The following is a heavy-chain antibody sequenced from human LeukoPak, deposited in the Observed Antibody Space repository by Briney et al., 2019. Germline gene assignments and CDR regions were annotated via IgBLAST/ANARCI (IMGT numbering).Heavy chain of an antibody. V-gene: IGHV5-51*01. CDR2: IYPGDSDT. J-gene: IGHJ3*02. CDR3: ARLGPIATAGTTAFDI. Sequence: GESLKISCKGSGYSFPNYWIGWVRQMPGKGLEWMGIIYPGDSDTRYSPSFQVQVTISADKSISTAYLQWSSLKASDTAMYCCARLGPIATAGTTAFDIWGQGTMVTVSS. D-gene: IGHD6-13*01. CDR1: GYSFPNYW.